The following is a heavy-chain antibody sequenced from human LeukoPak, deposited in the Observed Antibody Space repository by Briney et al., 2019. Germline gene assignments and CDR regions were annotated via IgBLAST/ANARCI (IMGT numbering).Heavy chain of an antibody. V-gene: IGHV5-51*01. CDR3: ARQFRDSSGYYSYYFDY. Sequence: GESLKISCRGSGYSFTTYWIGWVRQMPGKGLEWMGIIYPGDSDTRYTPSFQGQVTMSADKSISTAYLQWSSLKASDTAMYYCARQFRDSSGYYSYYFDYWGQGTLVTVSS. CDR2: IYPGDSDT. CDR1: GYSFTTYW. J-gene: IGHJ4*02. D-gene: IGHD3-22*01.